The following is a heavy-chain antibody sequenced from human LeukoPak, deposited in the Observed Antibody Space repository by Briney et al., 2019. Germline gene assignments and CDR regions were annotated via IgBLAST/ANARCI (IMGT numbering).Heavy chain of an antibody. CDR2: IYYSGST. V-gene: IGHV4-59*12. CDR1: GGSISSYY. CDR3: ARGRNCSGGSCYSLGEYNWFDP. Sequence: SETLSLTCTVSGGSISSYYWSWIRQPPGKGLEWIGYIYYSGSTNYNPSLKSRVTISVDTSKNQFSLKLSSVTAADTAVYYCARGRNCSGGSCYSLGEYNWFDPWGQGTLVTVSS. D-gene: IGHD2-15*01. J-gene: IGHJ5*02.